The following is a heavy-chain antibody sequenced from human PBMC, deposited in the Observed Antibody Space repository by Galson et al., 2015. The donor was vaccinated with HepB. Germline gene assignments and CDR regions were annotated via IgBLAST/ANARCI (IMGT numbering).Heavy chain of an antibody. Sequence: SLRLSCAASGFTFSSYAMGWVRQAPGKGLEWVSAISGSGGSTYYADSVKGRFTISRDNSKNTLYLQMNSLRAEDTAVYYCAKLGGSMIVVVILGEYYCDYWGQGTLVTVSS. D-gene: IGHD3-22*01. CDR3: AKLGGSMIVVVILGEYYCDY. V-gene: IGHV3-23*01. CDR2: ISGSGGST. J-gene: IGHJ4*02. CDR1: GFTFSSYA.